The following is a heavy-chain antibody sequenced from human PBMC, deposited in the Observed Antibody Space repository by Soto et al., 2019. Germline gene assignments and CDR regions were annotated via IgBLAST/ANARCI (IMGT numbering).Heavy chain of an antibody. CDR1: GGTFSSYA. D-gene: IGHD1-26*01. J-gene: IGHJ3*02. Sequence: QVQLVQSGAEVKKPGPSMKVSCKASGGTFSSYAISWVRQAPGQGLEWMGGIIPIFGTANYAQKFQGRVTITADESTSTAYMELSSLRSEDTAVYYCARWLSGSYGKGAFDIWGQGTMVTVSS. V-gene: IGHV1-69*01. CDR2: IIPIFGTA. CDR3: ARWLSGSYGKGAFDI.